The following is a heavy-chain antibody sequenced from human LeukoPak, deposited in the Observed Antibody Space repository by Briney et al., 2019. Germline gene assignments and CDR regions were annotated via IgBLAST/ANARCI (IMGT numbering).Heavy chain of an antibody. D-gene: IGHD6-13*01. CDR2: IYTSGST. CDR1: GGSISSYY. J-gene: IGHJ4*02. Sequence: SETLSLTCTVSGGSISSYYWSWIRHPAGKGLEWIGRIYTSGSTNYNPSLKSRVTMSVDTSKNQFSLKLSSVTAADTAVYYCARGDREQLEYFDYWGQGTLVTVSS. V-gene: IGHV4-4*07. CDR3: ARGDREQLEYFDY.